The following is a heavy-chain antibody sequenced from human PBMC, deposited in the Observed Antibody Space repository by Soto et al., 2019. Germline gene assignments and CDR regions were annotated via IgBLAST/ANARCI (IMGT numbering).Heavy chain of an antibody. V-gene: IGHV5-51*01. D-gene: IGHD6-19*01. J-gene: IGHJ6*02. CDR3: ARSKRGAYSSGLYSLSGYYNYGIDV. CDR2: IYPGDSDT. CDR1: GYSFSSYW. Sequence: PGESLKISCKASGYSFSSYWIGWVRQMPGKGLEWMGIIYPGDSDTKYSPSVQGQVTISADRSISTAYLQWTSLKASDTAMYYCARSKRGAYSSGLYSLSGYYNYGIDVWGQGTTVTVSS.